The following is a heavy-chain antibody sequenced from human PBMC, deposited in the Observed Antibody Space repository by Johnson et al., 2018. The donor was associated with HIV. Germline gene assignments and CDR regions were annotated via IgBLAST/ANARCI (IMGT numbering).Heavy chain of an antibody. CDR1: GFTFSDYY. J-gene: IGHJ3*02. Sequence: QVQLVESGGGLVKPGGSLRLSCAASGFTFSDYYMSWIRQAPGKGLEWVSYIGRSGSTFYYADSVKGRFTISRDKSKNTLYLQMNSLRAEDTAVYYCARGDYDILTGYAFDIWGQGTMVTVSS. CDR2: IGRSGSTF. D-gene: IGHD3-9*01. V-gene: IGHV3-11*04. CDR3: ARGDYDILTGYAFDI.